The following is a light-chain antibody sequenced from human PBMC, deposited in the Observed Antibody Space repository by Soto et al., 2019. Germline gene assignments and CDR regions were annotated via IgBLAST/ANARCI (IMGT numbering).Light chain of an antibody. CDR2: DVS. CDR1: ISDIGSYNY. CDR3: SSFTTSSTL. J-gene: IGLJ2*01. V-gene: IGLV2-14*01. Sequence: QSVLTQPASVSGSPGQSITISCTGTISDIGSYNYVSWYQQYPGKAPKLMVYDVSNRPSGVYNRFSGSKSGNTASLTISGLQAEDEADYYCSSFTTSSTLFGGGTKVTVL.